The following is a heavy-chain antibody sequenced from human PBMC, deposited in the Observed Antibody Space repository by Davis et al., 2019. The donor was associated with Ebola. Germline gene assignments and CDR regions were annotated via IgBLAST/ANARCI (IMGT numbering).Heavy chain of an antibody. CDR1: GGSISSGGYS. CDR2: VYHSGST. V-gene: IGHV4-30-2*01. D-gene: IGHD3-10*01. Sequence: SETLSLTCAVSGGSISSGGYSWGWIRQPPGKGLEWIGYVYHSGSTYYNPSLKSRVTISIDTSKNQFSLKLSSVTAADTAVYYCAYLSAYYYYGMDVWGKGTTVTVSS. CDR3: AYLSAYYYYGMDV. J-gene: IGHJ6*04.